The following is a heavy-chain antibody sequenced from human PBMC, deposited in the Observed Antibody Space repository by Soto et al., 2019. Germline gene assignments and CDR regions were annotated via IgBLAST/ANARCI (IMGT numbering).Heavy chain of an antibody. D-gene: IGHD3-10*01. CDR3: ARAHASQRGWFGEFISKANWFDP. V-gene: IGHV4-59*01. Sequence: SETLSLTCTVSGGSISSYYWSWIRQPPGKGLEWIGYIYYSGSTNYNPSLKSRVTISVDTSKNQFSLKLSSVTAADTAVYYCARAHASQRGWFGEFISKANWFDPWGQGTLVTVSS. CDR1: GGSISSYY. J-gene: IGHJ5*02. CDR2: IYYSGST.